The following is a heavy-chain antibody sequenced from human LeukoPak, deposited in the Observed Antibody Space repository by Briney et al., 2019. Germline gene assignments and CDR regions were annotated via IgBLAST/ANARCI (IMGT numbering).Heavy chain of an antibody. Sequence: SETLSLTCTVSGYSISTDYYWGWIRQPPGEGLEWIGSIYHSGSTYYNPSLKSRVTMSVDTSKNQFSLSLSSVTAADTAVYYCARVSASGRYDYWGQGTLVTVSS. D-gene: IGHD6-19*01. CDR2: IYHSGST. CDR3: ARVSASGRYDY. J-gene: IGHJ4*02. V-gene: IGHV4-38-2*02. CDR1: GYSISTDYY.